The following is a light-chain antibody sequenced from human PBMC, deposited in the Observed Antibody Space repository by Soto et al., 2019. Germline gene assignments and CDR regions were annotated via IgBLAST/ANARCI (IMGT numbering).Light chain of an antibody. CDR2: AAS. CDR3: QQSYSSPCT. CDR1: QSIGIN. V-gene: IGKV1-39*01. J-gene: IGKJ2*02. Sequence: DIQMTQSPSSLSASVGDRVTITCRASQSIGINLIWYQQKPGKAPKLLIYAASSLKSGVPPRFSGSGSGTDFTLTISSLQPEDFATYYCQQSYSSPCTFGQGTILEIK.